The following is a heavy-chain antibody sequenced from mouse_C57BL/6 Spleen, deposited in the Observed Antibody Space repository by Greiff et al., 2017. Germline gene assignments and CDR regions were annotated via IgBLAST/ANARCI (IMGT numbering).Heavy chain of an antibody. V-gene: IGHV1-69*01. CDR2: IDPSDSYT. CDR3: ARGGLTVLFAY. Sequence: VQLQQSGAELVMPGASVKLSCKASGYTFTSYWMHWVKQRPGQGLEWIGEIDPSDSYTNYNQKFKGKSTLTVDKSSSTAYMQLSSLTSEDSAVYYYARGGLTVLFAYWGQGTLVTVSA. J-gene: IGHJ3*01. CDR1: GYTFTSYW. D-gene: IGHD4-1*01.